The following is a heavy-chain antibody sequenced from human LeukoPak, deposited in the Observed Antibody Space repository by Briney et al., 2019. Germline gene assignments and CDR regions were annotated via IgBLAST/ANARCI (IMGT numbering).Heavy chain of an antibody. CDR2: FDPEDGET. CDR3: ATIAGITMVRGVITHNWFDP. D-gene: IGHD3-10*01. CDR1: GYTLTELS. Sequence: ASVKVSCKVSGYTLTELSMHWVRQAPGKGLELMGVFDPEDGETIYAQKFQGRVTMTEDTSTDTAYMELSSLRSEDTAVYYCATIAGITMVRGVITHNWFDPWGQGTLVTVSS. J-gene: IGHJ5*02. V-gene: IGHV1-24*01.